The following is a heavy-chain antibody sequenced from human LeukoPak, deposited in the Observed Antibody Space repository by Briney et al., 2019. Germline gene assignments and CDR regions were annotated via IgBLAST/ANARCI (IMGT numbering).Heavy chain of an antibody. CDR2: ISSRSRYI. D-gene: IGHD4-17*01. CDR3: ARVLDYRDTGPDGF. J-gene: IGHJ4*02. CDR1: GFVFSVYT. V-gene: IGHV3-21*01. Sequence: GGSLRLSCAASGFVFSVYTMNWVRQAPGEGLEWVSSISSRSRYIYYAHSVKGRFTISRDNAKNSLFLQMNSLRAEDTAVYYCARVLDYRDTGPDGFWGQGTLVTVSS.